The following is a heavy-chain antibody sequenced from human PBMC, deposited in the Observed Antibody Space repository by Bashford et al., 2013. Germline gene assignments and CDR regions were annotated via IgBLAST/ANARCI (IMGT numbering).Heavy chain of an antibody. J-gene: IGHJ4*02. CDR3: VRVGYSNSFDY. Sequence: ASVKVSCKASGYTFTSFDINWVRQASGQGLEWMAWMNPNNGNAGSAQKFQGRVTVTWDTSISTAYMDLSSLRSEDTAVYYCVRVGYSNSFDYWGQGTRVTVSS. CDR1: GYTFTSFD. CDR2: MNPNNGNA. D-gene: IGHD4-11*01. V-gene: IGHV1-8*01.